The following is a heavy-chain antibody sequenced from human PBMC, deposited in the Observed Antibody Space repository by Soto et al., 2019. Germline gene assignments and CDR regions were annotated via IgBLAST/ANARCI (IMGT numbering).Heavy chain of an antibody. CDR1: GFSLSTSGVG. CDR3: AHSHYCSGGSCFYYYYGMDV. J-gene: IGHJ6*02. V-gene: IGHV2-5*02. D-gene: IGHD2-15*01. CDR2: IYWDDDK. Sequence: QITLKESGPTLVKPTQTLTLTCTFSGFSLSTSGVGVGWIRQPPGKALEWLALIYWDDDKRYSPSLKSRLTITKDTSKNQVVLTTTNMDPVDTATYYCAHSHYCSGGSCFYYYYGMDVWGQGTTVTVSS.